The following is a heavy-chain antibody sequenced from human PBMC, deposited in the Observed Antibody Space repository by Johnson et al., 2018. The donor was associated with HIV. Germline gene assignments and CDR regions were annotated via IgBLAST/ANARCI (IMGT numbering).Heavy chain of an antibody. J-gene: IGHJ3*01. CDR2: VWYDGSNK. V-gene: IGHV3-30*19. Sequence: QVQLVESGGGVVQPGRSLRLSCVASGFTFSNYGMHWVRQAPGKGLEWVAVVWYDGSNKYYADSVKGRFTISRDNSKNTLYLQMNSLRAEDTAVYYCARVRRSGWFDNDAFDFWGQGTMVTVSS. D-gene: IGHD6-19*01. CDR3: ARVRRSGWFDNDAFDF. CDR1: GFTFSNYG.